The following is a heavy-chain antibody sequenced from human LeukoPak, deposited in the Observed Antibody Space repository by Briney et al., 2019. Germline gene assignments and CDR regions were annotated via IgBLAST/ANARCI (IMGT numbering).Heavy chain of an antibody. J-gene: IGHJ4*02. CDR3: ARDRWTAMLY. V-gene: IGHV3-48*01. Sequence: GGSLRLSCAASGFTFSSYSMNWVRQAPGKGLEWVSYISSSSSTIYYADSVKGRFTISRDNAKNSLYLQMSSLRAEDTAVYYCARDRWTAMLYWGQGTLVTVSS. CDR2: ISSSSSTI. D-gene: IGHD2-21*02. CDR1: GFTFSSYS.